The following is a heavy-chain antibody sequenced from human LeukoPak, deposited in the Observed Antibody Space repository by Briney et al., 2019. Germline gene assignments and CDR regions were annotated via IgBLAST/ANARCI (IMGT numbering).Heavy chain of an antibody. CDR1: GFTFTSYS. V-gene: IGHV3-21*06. Sequence: GGSLRLSCAASGFTFTSYSMNWVRQAPGKGLEWVSSISSSSSYIYYADSVKGRFTISRDDAKNSLHLQMHSLRAEDTAIYYCASGRENWYFDLWGRGTLVTVSS. CDR3: ASGRENWYFDL. J-gene: IGHJ2*01. D-gene: IGHD1-26*01. CDR2: ISSSSSYI.